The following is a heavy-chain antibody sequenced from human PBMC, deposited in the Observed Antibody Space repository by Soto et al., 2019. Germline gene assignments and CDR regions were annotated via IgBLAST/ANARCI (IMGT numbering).Heavy chain of an antibody. Sequence: SETLSLTCTVSGGSISSYYWSWIRQPPGKRLEWIGYMYNTGSTIYNPSLKSRVTISVDTSKNQFSLKLNSVTAADTAVYYCARDLWGYCGADCYPLDVWVQGNTVTVSS. CDR2: MYNTGST. V-gene: IGHV4-59*01. CDR3: ARDLWGYCGADCYPLDV. D-gene: IGHD2-21*02. J-gene: IGHJ6*02. CDR1: GGSISSYY.